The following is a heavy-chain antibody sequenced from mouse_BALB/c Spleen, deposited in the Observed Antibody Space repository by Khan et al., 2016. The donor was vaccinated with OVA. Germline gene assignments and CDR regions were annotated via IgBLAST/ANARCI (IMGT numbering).Heavy chain of an antibody. J-gene: IGHJ4*01. CDR3: ERRKNDYAMDY. Sequence: QVRLQQSGAELARPGASVKMSCQASGYTFTSYTMHWVKQRPGQGLEWIGYIKPRTSYTNYNQIFKDKATLTADKSSSTVYMQLSSLTSEDSAVYYCERRKNDYAMDYWGQGTSVTVSS. V-gene: IGHV1-4*01. CDR1: GYTFTSYT. CDR2: IKPRTSYT.